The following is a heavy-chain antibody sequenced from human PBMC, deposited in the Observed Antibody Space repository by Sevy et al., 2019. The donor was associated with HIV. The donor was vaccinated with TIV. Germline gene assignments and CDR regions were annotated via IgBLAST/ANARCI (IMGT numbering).Heavy chain of an antibody. D-gene: IGHD1-26*01. V-gene: IGHV3-23*01. CDR2: ISGSGGST. J-gene: IGHJ4*02. CDR3: AKDPSGSYLYYFDY. Sequence: GGSLRLSCAASGFTFSSYAMSWVRQAPGKGLEWVSAISGSGGSTYYADSVKGRFTISRDNSKNTLYLQMNSLRAEDTAVDYCAKDPSGSYLYYFDYWGQGTLVTVSS. CDR1: GFTFSSYA.